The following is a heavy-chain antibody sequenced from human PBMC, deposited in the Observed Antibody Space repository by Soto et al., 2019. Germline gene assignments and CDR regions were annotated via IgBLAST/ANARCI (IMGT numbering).Heavy chain of an antibody. V-gene: IGHV3-23*01. Sequence: EVQLLESGGGLVQPGGSLRLSCAASGFIFNAYAMTWVRQAPGKGLEWVSAIGGSGGNTYYAASVKGRFTISRDNSKDKVELEMNRLRVDDTAVYFCARVASDYINSADHWGQGILVTVSS. J-gene: IGHJ4*02. D-gene: IGHD4-4*01. CDR1: GFIFNAYA. CDR3: ARVASDYINSADH. CDR2: IGGSGGNT.